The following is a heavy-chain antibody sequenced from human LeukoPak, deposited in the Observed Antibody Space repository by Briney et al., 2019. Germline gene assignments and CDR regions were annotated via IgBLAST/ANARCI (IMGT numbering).Heavy chain of an antibody. CDR3: ARDVWTGVAVSDY. CDR2: IKEDGSIQ. Sequence: PGGSLRLSCAASGFTFSNAWMSWVRQAPGKGLEWLANIKEDGSIQYYLDSVRGRFTISRDNAKTSVYLQLNSLRADDTAVYYCARDVWTGVAVSDYWGQGTLVTVSS. CDR1: GFTFSNAW. J-gene: IGHJ4*02. D-gene: IGHD6-19*01. V-gene: IGHV3-7*01.